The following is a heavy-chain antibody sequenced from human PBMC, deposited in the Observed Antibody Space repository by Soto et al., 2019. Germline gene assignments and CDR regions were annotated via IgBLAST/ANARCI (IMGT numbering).Heavy chain of an antibody. D-gene: IGHD2-2*02. CDR2: IGPTEAHAP. Sequence: GSLGLAGLASGYPFGDYAMRWVRQAAGKGLEWVSAIGPTEAHAPAYAASVKGRFTISRDNSRNILYLQMTNLRAEDTGVYYCAKDAIPYNGRDDAFDLWGQGTMVTV. CDR1: GYPFGDYA. J-gene: IGHJ3*01. V-gene: IGHV3-23*01. CDR3: AKDAIPYNGRDDAFDL.